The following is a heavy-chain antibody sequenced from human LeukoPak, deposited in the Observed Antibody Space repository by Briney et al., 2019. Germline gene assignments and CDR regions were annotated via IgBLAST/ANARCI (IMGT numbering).Heavy chain of an antibody. J-gene: IGHJ4*02. Sequence: SETLSLTCTVSGGSISSSSYYWGWIRQPPGKGLEWIGSIYYSGTTYYNPSLKSRVTISVDTSKNQFSLKLSSVTAADTAVYYCMGYATATASFYYWGKGTLVTVSS. CDR1: GGSISSSSYY. CDR3: MGYATATASFYY. CDR2: IYYSGTT. V-gene: IGHV4-39*01. D-gene: IGHD2-8*01.